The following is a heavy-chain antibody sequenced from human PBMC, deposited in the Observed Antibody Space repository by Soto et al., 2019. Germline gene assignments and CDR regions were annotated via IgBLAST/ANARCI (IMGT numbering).Heavy chain of an antibody. CDR3: ARSFPRIAAADHFDY. CDR1: GGSISSGGYY. D-gene: IGHD6-13*01. Sequence: SETLSLTCTVSGGSISSGGYYWSWIRQHPGKGLEWIGYIYYSGSTYYNPSLKSRVTISVDTSKNQFSLKLSSVTAADTAVYYCARSFPRIAAADHFDYWGQGTLVTVSS. V-gene: IGHV4-31*03. J-gene: IGHJ4*02. CDR2: IYYSGST.